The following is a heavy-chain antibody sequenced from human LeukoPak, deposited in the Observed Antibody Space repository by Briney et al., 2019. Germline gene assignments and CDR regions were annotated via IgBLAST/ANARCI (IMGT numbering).Heavy chain of an antibody. V-gene: IGHV4-4*07. CDR1: GGSISSYY. Sequence: SETLSLTCTVSGGSISSYYWSWIRQPAGKGLEWIGRIYTSGSTNYNPSLKSRATMSVDTSKNQFSLKLSSVTAADTAVYYCARWRAAAGTDWFDPWGQGTLVTVSS. D-gene: IGHD6-13*01. J-gene: IGHJ5*02. CDR3: ARWRAAAGTDWFDP. CDR2: IYTSGST.